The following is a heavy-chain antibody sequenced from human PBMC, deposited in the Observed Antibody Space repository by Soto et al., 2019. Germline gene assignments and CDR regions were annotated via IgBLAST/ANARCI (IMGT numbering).Heavy chain of an antibody. D-gene: IGHD3-22*01. Sequence: LSLTCTVSGGSISSGGYYWSWIRQHPGKGLEWIGYIYYSGSTYYNPSLKSRVTISVDTSKNQFSLKLSSVTAADTAVYYCARVGYYDSSGYYYWFDPWGQGTLVTVSS. CDR2: IYYSGST. CDR1: GGSISSGGYY. V-gene: IGHV4-31*03. J-gene: IGHJ5*02. CDR3: ARVGYYDSSGYYYWFDP.